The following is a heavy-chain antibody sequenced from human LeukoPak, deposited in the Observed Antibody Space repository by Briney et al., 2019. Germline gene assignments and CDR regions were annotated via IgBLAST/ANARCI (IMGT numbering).Heavy chain of an antibody. Sequence: SETLSLTCTVSGGSISSSSYYWGWIRQPPGKGLEWIGSIYYSGSTYYNPSLKSRVTISVDKSKNQFSLKLSSVTAADTAVYYCARLGRSGWYDGMDVWGQGTTVTVSS. D-gene: IGHD6-19*01. CDR1: GGSISSSSYY. CDR3: ARLGRSGWYDGMDV. V-gene: IGHV4-39*07. J-gene: IGHJ6*02. CDR2: IYYSGST.